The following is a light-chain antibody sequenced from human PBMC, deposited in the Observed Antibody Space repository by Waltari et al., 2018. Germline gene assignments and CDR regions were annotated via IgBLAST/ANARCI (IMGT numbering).Light chain of an antibody. J-gene: IGLJ2*01. V-gene: IGLV1-44*01. CDR3: AAWEDSLNVL. CDR1: SSNIGSNT. CDR2: SNN. Sequence: QSVLTQPPSASGTPGQRVTISCSGSSSNIGSNTVNWYQQRPGTAPKLLIYSNNQLPSGVPDRFAGSKSGTSASLAIMGLQSEDEADYYCAAWEDSLNVLFGGGTKLTVL.